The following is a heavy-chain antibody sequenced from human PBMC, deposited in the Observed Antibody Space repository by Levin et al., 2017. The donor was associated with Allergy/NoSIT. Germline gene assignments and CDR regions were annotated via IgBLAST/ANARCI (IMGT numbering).Heavy chain of an antibody. CDR1: GGSISSGGYY. J-gene: IGHJ4*02. CDR3: ARGGSYYNVGNY. CDR2: IYYSGTT. D-gene: IGHD3-10*01. V-gene: IGHV4-31*03. Sequence: SQTLSLTCTVSGGSISSGGYYWSWIRQHPGKGLEWIGYIYYSGTTYYNPSLKSRVTISVDTSKNQFSLKLSSVTAADTAVYYCARGGSYYNVGNYWGQGTLVTVSS.